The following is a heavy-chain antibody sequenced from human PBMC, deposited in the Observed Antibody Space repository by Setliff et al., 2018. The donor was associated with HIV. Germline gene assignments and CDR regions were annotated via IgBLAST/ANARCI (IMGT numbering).Heavy chain of an antibody. J-gene: IGHJ5*02. D-gene: IGHD3-10*01. V-gene: IGHV4-61*09. CDR3: ARERSALLWKNWFDP. Sequence: SETLSLTCTVSGGSIISSTYFWGWIRQPPGKGLEWIGHIYTSGSTNYNPSLKSRVTISVDTSKNQFSLKLSSVTAADTAVYYCARERSALLWKNWFDPWGQGTLVTVSS. CDR2: IYTSGST. CDR1: GGSIISSTYF.